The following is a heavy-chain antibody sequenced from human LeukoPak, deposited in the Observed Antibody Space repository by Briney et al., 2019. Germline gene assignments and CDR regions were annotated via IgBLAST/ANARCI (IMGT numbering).Heavy chain of an antibody. CDR2: ISGSGGST. V-gene: IGHV3-23*01. J-gene: IGHJ1*01. D-gene: IGHD2-15*01. CDR3: AKYCSGGSCYGPEYFQH. CDR1: GFTFSSYV. Sequence: GGSLRLSCAASGFTFSSYVMSWVRQAPGKGLEWVSAISGSGGSTYYADSVKGRFTISRDNSKNTLYLQMNSLIAEDTAVYYCAKYCSGGSCYGPEYFQHWGQGTLVTVSS.